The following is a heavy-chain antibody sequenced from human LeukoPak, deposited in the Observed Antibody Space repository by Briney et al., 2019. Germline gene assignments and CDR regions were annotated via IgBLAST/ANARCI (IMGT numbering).Heavy chain of an antibody. CDR1: GFTFSSYW. J-gene: IGHJ4*02. CDR3: ARALLSDSSVGLDY. V-gene: IGHV3-74*01. CDR2: INSDGSST. D-gene: IGHD3-22*01. Sequence: GRSLRLSCAASGFTFSSYWMHWVRQAPGKGLVWVSRINSDGSSTTYADSVRGRFTISRDNAKNTLYLQMNSLRAEDTAVYYCARALLSDSSVGLDYWGQGTLVTVSS.